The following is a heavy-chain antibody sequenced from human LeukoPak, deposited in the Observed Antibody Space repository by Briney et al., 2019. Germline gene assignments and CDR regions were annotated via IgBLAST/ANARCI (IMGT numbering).Heavy chain of an antibody. Sequence: GGSLRLSCAASGFTFSSYGMSWVRQAPGKGLEWVSAISGSGGSTYYADSVKGRFTIFRDNSKNTLYLQMNSLRAEDTAVYYCAKDLATIGHAFDIWGQGTMVTVSS. CDR3: AKDLATIGHAFDI. CDR1: GFTFSSYG. D-gene: IGHD5-24*01. J-gene: IGHJ3*02. CDR2: ISGSGGST. V-gene: IGHV3-23*01.